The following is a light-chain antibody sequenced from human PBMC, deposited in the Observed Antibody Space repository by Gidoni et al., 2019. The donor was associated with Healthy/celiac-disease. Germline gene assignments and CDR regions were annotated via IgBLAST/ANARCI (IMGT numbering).Light chain of an antibody. CDR1: QSISRC. CDR2: AAS. J-gene: IGKJ1*01. V-gene: IGKV1-39*01. CDR3: QQSYSTPWT. Sequence: IQLTQSPSSLSASVGDRVTITCRASQSISRCLNWYQQKPGKAPKLLIYAASSLQTGVPSRFSGSGSGTDFTLTISSLQPEDFATYYCQQSYSTPWTFGQGTKVEIK.